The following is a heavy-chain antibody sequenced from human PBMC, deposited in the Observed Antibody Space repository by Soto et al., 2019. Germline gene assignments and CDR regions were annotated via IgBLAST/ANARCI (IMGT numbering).Heavy chain of an antibody. CDR3: ARVMVATIRGYYYGMDV. D-gene: IGHD5-12*01. J-gene: IGHJ6*02. CDR2: INHSGST. V-gene: IGHV4-34*01. Sequence: PSETLSLTCAVYGGSFSGYYWSWIRQPPGKGLEWIGEINHSGSTNYNPSLKSRVTISVDTSKNQFSLKLSSVTAADTAVYYCARVMVATIRGYYYGMDVWGQGTTVTVSS. CDR1: GGSFSGYY.